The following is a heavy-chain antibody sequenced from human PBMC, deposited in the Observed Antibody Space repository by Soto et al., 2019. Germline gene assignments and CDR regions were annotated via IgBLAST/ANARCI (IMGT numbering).Heavy chain of an antibody. CDR1: GGTFSSYA. CDR3: ARHLRFLEWHFDY. J-gene: IGHJ4*02. CDR2: IIPIFGTA. V-gene: IGHV1-69*06. Sequence: SVKVSCKASGGTFSSYAISWVRQAPGQGLEWMGGIIPIFGTANYAQKFQGRVTITADKSTSTAYMELSSLRSEDTAVYYCARHLRFLEWHFDYWGQGTPVTVSS. D-gene: IGHD3-3*01.